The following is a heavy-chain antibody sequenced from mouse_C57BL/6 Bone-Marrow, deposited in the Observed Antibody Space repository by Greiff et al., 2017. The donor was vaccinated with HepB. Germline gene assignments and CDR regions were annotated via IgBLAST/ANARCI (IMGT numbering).Heavy chain of an antibody. V-gene: IGHV1-42*01. J-gene: IGHJ2*01. CDR3: ARRDQTGSRRYFDY. CDR2: INPSTGGT. CDR1: GYSFTGYY. D-gene: IGHD1-1*01. Sequence: VQLQQSGPELVKPGASVKISCKASGYSFTGYYMNWVKQSPEKSLEWIGEINPSTGGTTYNQKFKAKATLTVDKSSSTAYLQLKSLTSEDSAVYYCARRDQTGSRRYFDYWGQGTTLTVSS.